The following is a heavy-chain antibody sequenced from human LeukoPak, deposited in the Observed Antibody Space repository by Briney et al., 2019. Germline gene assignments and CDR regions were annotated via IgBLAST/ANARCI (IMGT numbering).Heavy chain of an antibody. D-gene: IGHD3-22*01. V-gene: IGHV5-51*01. Sequence: GESLKISCKGSGYSFTSYWICWVRQMPEKGLEWMGIIYRGDSDTRYSPSFQGQVSISADKSISTAYLQWSSLKASDTDMYYCARRNYYDASGYYRPYYFDFWGQGTLVTVSS. J-gene: IGHJ4*02. CDR2: IYRGDSDT. CDR3: ARRNYYDASGYYRPYYFDF. CDR1: GYSFTSYW.